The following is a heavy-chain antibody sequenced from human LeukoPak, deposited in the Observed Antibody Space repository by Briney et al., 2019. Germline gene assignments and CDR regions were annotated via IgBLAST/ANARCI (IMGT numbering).Heavy chain of an antibody. J-gene: IGHJ4*02. V-gene: IGHV3-7*01. CDR1: GFRFSTYW. CDR3: ARDTLGEGEDANYAVYYFDY. D-gene: IGHD4/OR15-4a*01. Sequence: GGSLRLSCAASGFRFSTYWMSWVRQAPGKGLEWVANIKQDGNEKYYVDSVKGRFTISRDNAKNSLDLQMNSLRAEDTAIYYCARDTLGEGEDANYAVYYFDYWGQGTLVTVSS. CDR2: IKQDGNEK.